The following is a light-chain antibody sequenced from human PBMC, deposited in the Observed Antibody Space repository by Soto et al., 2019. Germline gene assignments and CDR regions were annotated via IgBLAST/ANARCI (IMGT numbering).Light chain of an antibody. V-gene: IGKV1-39*01. CDR3: QQSYSET. CDR2: AAS. J-gene: IGKJ1*01. Sequence: DLQMTQSPSSLSASVGDRVTITCRASQSISSYLNWYQQKPGKAPKLLIYAASSLQSGVPSRFSGSGSGTDFTLTISSLQPEDFATYYCQQSYSETFGQGTKVEIK. CDR1: QSISSY.